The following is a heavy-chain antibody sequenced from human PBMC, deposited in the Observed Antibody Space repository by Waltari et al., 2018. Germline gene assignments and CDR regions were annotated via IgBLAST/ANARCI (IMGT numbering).Heavy chain of an antibody. CDR2: SIPTFGTA. Sequence: QVQLVQSGAEVKKPGSSVKVSCKASGGTFSSYAIRWVRQAPGQGLEWMGGSIPTFGTANYAQKFQGRVTITADKSTSTAYRELSSLRSEDTAVYYCARGKWELNAFDIWGQGTMVTVSS. CDR3: ARGKWELNAFDI. CDR1: GGTFSSYA. D-gene: IGHD1-26*01. V-gene: IGHV1-69*14. J-gene: IGHJ3*02.